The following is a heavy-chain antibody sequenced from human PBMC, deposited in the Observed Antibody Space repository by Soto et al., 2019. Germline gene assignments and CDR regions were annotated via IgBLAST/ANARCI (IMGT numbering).Heavy chain of an antibody. V-gene: IGHV4-61*01. D-gene: IGHD6-25*01. CDR2: IYYSGST. Sequence: SETLSLTCTVSGGSVSSGSYYWSWIRQPPGKGLEWVGYIYYSGSTNYNPSLKSRVTISVDTSKNQFSLKLSSVTAADTAVYYCARTLKRNWFDPWGQGTLVTVSS. CDR3: ARTLKRNWFDP. J-gene: IGHJ5*02. CDR1: GGSVSSGSYY.